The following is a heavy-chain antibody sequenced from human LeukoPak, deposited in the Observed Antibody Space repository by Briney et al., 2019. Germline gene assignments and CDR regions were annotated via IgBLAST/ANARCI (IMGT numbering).Heavy chain of an antibody. CDR3: ARGGYCGDDCFFYS. D-gene: IGHD2-21*02. J-gene: IGHJ4*02. CDR2: IYHSGST. V-gene: IGHV4-38-2*02. Sequence: SETLSLTCTVSGYSISSGYYWGWIRQPPGKGLEWIGSIYHSGSTYYNPSLKSRVTISVDTSKNQFSLKLTSVTAADTAVYYCARGGYCGDDCFFYSWGQGTLVTVSS. CDR1: GYSISSGYY.